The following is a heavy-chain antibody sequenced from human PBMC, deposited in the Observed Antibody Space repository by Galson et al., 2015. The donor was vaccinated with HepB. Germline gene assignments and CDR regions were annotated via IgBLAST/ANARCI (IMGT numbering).Heavy chain of an antibody. D-gene: IGHD2-2*01. CDR2: ISGSAQST. V-gene: IGHV3-23*01. CDR1: GFTYNTYA. CDR3: ARGACSTNNCFPFDH. Sequence: SLRLSCAASGFTYNTYAMAWVRQSPGKGLEWASSISGSAQSTDYADSVKGRFIISRDNSKNTVYLQINSLRVEDTAVYYCARGACSTNNCFPFDHWGQGNLVTVSS. J-gene: IGHJ4*02.